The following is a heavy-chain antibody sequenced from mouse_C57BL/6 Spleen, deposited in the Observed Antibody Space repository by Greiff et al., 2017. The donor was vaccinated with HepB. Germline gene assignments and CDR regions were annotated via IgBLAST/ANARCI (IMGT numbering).Heavy chain of an antibody. CDR3: ARHEEDGYYVGYFDY. D-gene: IGHD2-3*01. CDR1: GYTFTEYT. V-gene: IGHV1-62-2*01. Sequence: VQLVESGAELVKPGASVKLSCKASGYTFTEYTIHWVKQRSGQGLEWIGWFYPGSGSIKYNEKFKDKATLTADKSSSTVYMELSRLTSEDSAVYFCARHEEDGYYVGYFDYWGQGTTLTVSS. CDR2: FYPGSGSI. J-gene: IGHJ2*01.